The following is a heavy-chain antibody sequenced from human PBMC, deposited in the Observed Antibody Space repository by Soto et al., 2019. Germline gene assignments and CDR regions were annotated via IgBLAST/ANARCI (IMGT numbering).Heavy chain of an antibody. V-gene: IGHV3-23*01. J-gene: IGHJ4*02. CDR3: AATGRSYYLYYFDY. Sequence: PGGSLRLSCAASGFTFSSYAMSWVRQAPGKGLEWVSAISGSGGSTYYADSVKGRFTISRDNSKNTLYLQMNSLRAEDTAVYYCAATGRSYYLYYFDYWGQGTLVTSPQ. CDR2: ISGSGGST. CDR1: GFTFSSYA. D-gene: IGHD3-22*01.